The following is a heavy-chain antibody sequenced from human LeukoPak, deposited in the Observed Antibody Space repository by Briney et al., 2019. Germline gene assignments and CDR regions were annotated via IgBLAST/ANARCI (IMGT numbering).Heavy chain of an antibody. V-gene: IGHV4-34*01. CDR1: GGSFSGYY. CDR2: INHSGST. J-gene: IGHJ4*02. CDR3: ARRRITMVRGSRGYFDY. D-gene: IGHD3-10*01. Sequence: PSETLSLTCAVYGGSFSGYYWSWIRQPPGKGLEWIGEINHSGSTNYNPSLKSRVTISVDTFKNQFSLKLSSVTAADTAVYYCARRRITMVRGSRGYFDYWGQGTLVTVSS.